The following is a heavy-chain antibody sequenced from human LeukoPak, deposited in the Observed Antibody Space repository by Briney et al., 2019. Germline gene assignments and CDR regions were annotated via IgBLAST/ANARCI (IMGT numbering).Heavy chain of an antibody. CDR1: GFTFSSYA. V-gene: IGHV3-23*01. CDR3: AKLRGYYADY. J-gene: IGHJ4*02. D-gene: IGHD3-22*01. Sequence: GGSLRLSCAASGFTFSSYAMSWVRQAPGKGLEWVSGISGSDGSTNYADSVKGRFTISRENSKNTLYLQMNSLRAEDTAVYYCAKLRGYYADYWGQGTLVTVSS. CDR2: ISGSDGST.